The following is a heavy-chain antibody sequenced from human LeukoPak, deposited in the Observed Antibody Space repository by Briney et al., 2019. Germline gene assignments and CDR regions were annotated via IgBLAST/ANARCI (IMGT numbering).Heavy chain of an antibody. CDR2: ITSGSSHI. D-gene: IGHD1-26*01. Sequence: GGSLRLSCATSGFTFDDYYMTWIRQAPGKGLEWVSSITSGSSHIYYADSVKGRFTISRDNAKSSLYLQMNSLRAEDTAVYYCARDPYSGSYGADYYYYMDVWGKGTTVTISS. CDR1: GFTFDDYY. V-gene: IGHV3-11*06. J-gene: IGHJ6*03. CDR3: ARDPYSGSYGADYYYYMDV.